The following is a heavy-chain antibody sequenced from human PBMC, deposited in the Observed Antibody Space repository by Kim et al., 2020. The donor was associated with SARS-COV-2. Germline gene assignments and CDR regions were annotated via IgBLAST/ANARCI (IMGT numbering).Heavy chain of an antibody. CDR3: AKVVVGTWFFDA. CDR1: GFTFSTYA. CDR2: ISGSGGNT. D-gene: IGHD2-21*01. Sequence: GGSLRLSCAASGFTFSTYAINWVRQAPGKGLEWVSSISGSGGNTFYADAVKVRFTISRDNSQNTLFLQMNSLRAEDTAAYYCAKVVVGTWFFDAWGQGNLVTVSP. V-gene: IGHV3-23*01. J-gene: IGHJ4*02.